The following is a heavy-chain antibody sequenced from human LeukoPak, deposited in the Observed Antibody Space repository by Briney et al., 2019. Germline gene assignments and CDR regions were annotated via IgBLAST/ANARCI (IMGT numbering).Heavy chain of an antibody. CDR2: INHSGST. D-gene: IGHD4-17*01. CDR1: GGSFSGYY. Sequence: SETLSLTCAVYGGSFSGYYWSWLRQPPGKGLEWIGEINHSGSTNYNPSLKSRVTISVDTSKNQFSLKLSSVTAADTAVYYCARAVDVTTGYYYMDVWGKGTTVTVSS. J-gene: IGHJ6*03. CDR3: ARAVDVTTGYYYMDV. V-gene: IGHV4-34*01.